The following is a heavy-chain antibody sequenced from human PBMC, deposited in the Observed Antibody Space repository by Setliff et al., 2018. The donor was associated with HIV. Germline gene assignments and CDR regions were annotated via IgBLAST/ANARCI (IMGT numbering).Heavy chain of an antibody. V-gene: IGHV1-24*01. CDR3: ARGYCGGGICYSPNWLDP. CDR1: GDTLSEVS. Sequence: GASVKVSCKVIGDTLSEVSRHWVRQAPGKGLEWMGGFDPEDGEVVFAQTVKGRVTMTDDTSTDTTYMELSRLRPEDTAVYYCARGYCGGGICYSPNWLDPWGQGALVTVSS. J-gene: IGHJ5*02. CDR2: FDPEDGEV. D-gene: IGHD2-15*01.